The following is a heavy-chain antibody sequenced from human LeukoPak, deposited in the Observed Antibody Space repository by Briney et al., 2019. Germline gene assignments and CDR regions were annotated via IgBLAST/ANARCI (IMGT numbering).Heavy chain of an antibody. CDR3: ATLDPYNYGPRAHAFDI. D-gene: IGHD5-18*01. V-gene: IGHV1-24*01. CDR1: GYTLTELS. Sequence: ASVKVSCKVSGYTLTELSMHWVRQAPGKGLEWTGGFDAEDGETIHAQKLQGRATMTEDTSTDTAYMELSSLRSEDTAVYYCATLDPYNYGPRAHAFDIWGQGTMVTVSS. CDR2: FDAEDGET. J-gene: IGHJ3*02.